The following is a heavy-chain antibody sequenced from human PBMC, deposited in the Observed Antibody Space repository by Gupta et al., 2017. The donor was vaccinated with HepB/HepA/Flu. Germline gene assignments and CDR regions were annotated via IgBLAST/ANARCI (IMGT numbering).Heavy chain of an antibody. CDR1: GFTFSSYW. J-gene: IGHJ4*02. CDR2: IKQDGSEK. Sequence: EVQLVESGGGLVQPGGSLRLSCAASGFTFSSYWISWVRQAPGKGLELVANIKQDGSEKYYVDSVKGRFTISRDNAKNSLYLQMNSLRAEDTAVYYCASCGLILGPEVVPAACFIPDDYWGQGTLVTVSS. V-gene: IGHV3-7*01. CDR3: ASCGLILGPEVVPAACFIPDDY. D-gene: IGHD2-2*01.